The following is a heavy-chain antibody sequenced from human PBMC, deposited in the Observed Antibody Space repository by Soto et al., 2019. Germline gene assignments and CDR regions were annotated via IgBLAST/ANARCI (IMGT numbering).Heavy chain of an antibody. CDR1: GGSVSNKTYY. J-gene: IGHJ4*02. Sequence: PSETLSLTCSVSGGSVSNKTYYWSWIRQPPGKRLEWIGYVYYSGTTNYNPSLKSRVTISVDLSKNQFSLRLSSVTTADTALYYCARTTAVPNTLRSRYFFGYWGQGTLATVSS. D-gene: IGHD4-17*01. CDR3: ARTTAVPNTLRSRYFFGY. CDR2: VYYSGTT. V-gene: IGHV4-61*01.